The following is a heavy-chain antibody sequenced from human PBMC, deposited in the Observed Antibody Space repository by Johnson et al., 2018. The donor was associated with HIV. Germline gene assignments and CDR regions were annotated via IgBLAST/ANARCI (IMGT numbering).Heavy chain of an antibody. CDR1: GFFFSGSA. V-gene: IGHV3-15*01. CDR3: TTAFQIMVTTGAFDI. CDR2: IRSKTDGETT. Sequence: VQLVESGGGLVQPGGSLKLSCAASGFFFSGSAMHWVRQASGKGLEWVGRIRSKTDGETTDYAAPVKGRFTTSRDDSKNTVYLQMNSLKTEDTAVYYCTTAFQIMVTTGAFDIWGQGTMVTVSS. D-gene: IGHD4-17*01. J-gene: IGHJ3*02.